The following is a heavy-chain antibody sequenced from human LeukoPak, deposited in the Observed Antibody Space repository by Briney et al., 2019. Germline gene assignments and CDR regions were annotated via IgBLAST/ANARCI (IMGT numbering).Heavy chain of an antibody. CDR2: ISAYNGNT. CDR1: GYTFTSYG. V-gene: IGHV1-18*01. D-gene: IGHD6-19*01. CDR3: AIVTGLDYYYYMDV. Sequence: ASVKVSCKASGYTFTSYGISWVRQAPGQGLEWMGWISAYNGNTNYAQKLQGRVTMTTDTSTSTAYMELRSLRSDDTAVYYCAIVTGLDYYYYMDVWGKGTTVTVSS. J-gene: IGHJ6*03.